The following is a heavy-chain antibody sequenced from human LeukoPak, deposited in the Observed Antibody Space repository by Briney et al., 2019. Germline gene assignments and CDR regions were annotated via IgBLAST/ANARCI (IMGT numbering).Heavy chain of an antibody. Sequence: SETLSLTCTVSGGSISSGSYYWSWIRQPAGKGLEWIGRIYTSGSTNYNPSLKSRVTISVDTSKNPCSLELSSLTAADTTVVYSAREYSSSWNNWFNPWGQGTLVTVSS. V-gene: IGHV4-61*02. D-gene: IGHD6-13*01. CDR1: GGSISSGSYY. CDR2: IYTSGST. CDR3: AREYSSSWNNWFNP. J-gene: IGHJ5*02.